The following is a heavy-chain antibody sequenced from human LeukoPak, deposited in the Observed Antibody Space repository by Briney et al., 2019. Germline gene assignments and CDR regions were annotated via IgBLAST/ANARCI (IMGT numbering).Heavy chain of an antibody. D-gene: IGHD6-13*01. V-gene: IGHV1-2*06. CDR3: ARDGSSSTSPFDY. CDR2: IKPNSGGA. Sequence: GASVKVSCKASGYTFTGYYMHWVRQAPGQGLEWMGRIKPNSGGANYAQKFQSRVTMTRDTSISTAYMELSRLRSDDTAVYYCARDGSSSTSPFDYWGQGTLVTVSS. J-gene: IGHJ4*02. CDR1: GYTFTGYY.